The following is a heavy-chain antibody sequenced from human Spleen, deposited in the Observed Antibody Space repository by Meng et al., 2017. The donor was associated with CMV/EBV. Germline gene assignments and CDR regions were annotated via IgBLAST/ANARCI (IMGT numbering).Heavy chain of an antibody. Sequence: ASVKVSCKSSGYTFTDYYMHWVRQAPGQGLEWMGWINPNSGGTNYAQKFQGRVTMTRDTSIGTAYIELSSLRSDDTAVYYCARERSPGGQWLAVDYWGQGTLVTVS. CDR3: ARERSPGGQWLAVDY. J-gene: IGHJ4*02. V-gene: IGHV1-2*02. CDR2: INPNSGGT. CDR1: GYTFTDYY. D-gene: IGHD6-19*01.